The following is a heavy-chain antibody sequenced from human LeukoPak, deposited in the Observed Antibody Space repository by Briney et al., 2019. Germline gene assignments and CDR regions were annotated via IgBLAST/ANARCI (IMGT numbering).Heavy chain of an antibody. CDR2: ISSSSSTI. J-gene: IGHJ4*02. Sequence: GGSLRLSCAASGFTFSNYSMNWVRQAPGKGLEWVSYISSSSSTIYYADSVKGRFTISRDNAKNSLYLQMNSLRAEDTAVYYCARDRSRVVPAAVDYWGQGTLVTVSS. CDR1: GFTFSNYS. CDR3: ARDRSRVVPAAVDY. V-gene: IGHV3-48*01. D-gene: IGHD2-2*01.